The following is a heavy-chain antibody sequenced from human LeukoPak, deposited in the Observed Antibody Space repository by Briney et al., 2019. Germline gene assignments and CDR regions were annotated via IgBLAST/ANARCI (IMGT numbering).Heavy chain of an antibody. V-gene: IGHV4-34*01. D-gene: IGHD3-16*02. J-gene: IGHJ5*02. CDR1: GGSFSGYY. CDR3: ARGSHVWGSYRSNWFDP. Sequence: SETLSLTCAVYGGSFSGYYWSWIRQPPGKGLEWIGEINHSGSTNYNPSLKSRVTISVDTSKNQFSLKLSSVTAADTAVYCCARGSHVWGSYRSNWFDPWGQGTLVTVSS. CDR2: INHSGST.